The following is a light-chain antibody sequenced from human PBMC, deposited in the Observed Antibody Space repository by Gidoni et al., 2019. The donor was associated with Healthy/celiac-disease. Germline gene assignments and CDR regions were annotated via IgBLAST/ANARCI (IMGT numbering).Light chain of an antibody. CDR1: QDISKY. V-gene: IGKV1-33*01. Sequence: DIKMTQSPSSLSASVGDRVTITCQASQDISKYLNWYQQKPRKAPKLLIYDASNLETGVPSRFSGSGSGTDFTFTISSLQPEDIATYYCQQYENLPFTFXGXTKVEIK. CDR2: DAS. CDR3: QQYENLPFT. J-gene: IGKJ4*02.